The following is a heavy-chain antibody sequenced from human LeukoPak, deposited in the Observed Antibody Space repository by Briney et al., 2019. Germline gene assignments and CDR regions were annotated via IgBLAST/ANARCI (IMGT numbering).Heavy chain of an antibody. V-gene: IGHV4-28*05. CDR2: IYYSGSI. CDR1: GYSISSSNW. D-gene: IGHD6-19*01. Sequence: PSDTLSLTCAVSGYSISSSNWWGWIRQPPGKGLEWIGYIYYSGSIYYNPSLKSRVTMSVDTSKNQFSLKLSSVTAVDTAVYYCAITPQNSSGWSDYWGQGTLVTVSP. CDR3: AITPQNSSGWSDY. J-gene: IGHJ4*02.